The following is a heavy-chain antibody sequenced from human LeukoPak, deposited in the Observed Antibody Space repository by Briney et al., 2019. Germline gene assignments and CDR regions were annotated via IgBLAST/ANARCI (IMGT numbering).Heavy chain of an antibody. J-gene: IGHJ4*02. V-gene: IGHV3-21*01. D-gene: IGHD5-18*01. CDR3: ARGGGYSYGSFDY. CDR2: ISSSSSYI. CDR1: GFTFSSYS. Sequence: GGSLRLSCAASGFTFSSYSMNWVRQAPGKVLEWVSSISSSSSYIYYADSVKGRFTISRDNAKNSLYLQMNSLRAEDTAVYYCARGGGYSYGSFDYWGQGTLVTVSS.